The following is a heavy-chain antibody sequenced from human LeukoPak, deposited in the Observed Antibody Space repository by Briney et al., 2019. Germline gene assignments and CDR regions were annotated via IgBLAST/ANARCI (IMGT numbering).Heavy chain of an antibody. CDR3: ARVGPGDYLDY. V-gene: IGHV3-23*01. Sequence: GGSLRLSWAVSGFTFSDYAMSWVRQAPGKGLEWVSGISNSGHSTYYIASVKGRFTVSRDNSKSTLFLQMNSLRAEDTAVYYCARVGPGDYLDYWGQGTLVTVSS. CDR1: GFTFSDYA. CDR2: ISNSGHST. D-gene: IGHD4-17*01. J-gene: IGHJ4*02.